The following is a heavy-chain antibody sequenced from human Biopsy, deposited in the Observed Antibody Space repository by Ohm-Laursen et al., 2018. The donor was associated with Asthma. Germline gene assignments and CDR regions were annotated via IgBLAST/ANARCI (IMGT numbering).Heavy chain of an antibody. D-gene: IGHD5-12*01. V-gene: IGHV1-69*01. CDR1: GDSFGSFINYA. CDR3: ARGYSGTDRIVYYYSGMEV. Sequence: SSVKVSCKASGDSFGSFINYAISWARQAPRQGLEWMGGLIPVLGTADYAPMFEGRVTITADESTSTAYLELTSLRFEDTAVYYCARGYSGTDRIVYYYSGMEVWGQGTTVTVSS. CDR2: LIPVLGTA. J-gene: IGHJ6*02.